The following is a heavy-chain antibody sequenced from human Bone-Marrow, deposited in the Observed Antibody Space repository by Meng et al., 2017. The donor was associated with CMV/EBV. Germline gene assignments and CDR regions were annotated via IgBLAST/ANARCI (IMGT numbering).Heavy chain of an antibody. CDR1: GFTFSSYG. J-gene: IGHJ6*02. V-gene: IGHV3-30*02. D-gene: IGHD3-3*01. Sequence: GESLKISCAASGFTFSSYGIHWVRQAPGKGLEWVAFIRYDGSNKYYADSVKGRFTISRDNSKNTLYLQMNSLRTEDTAVYYCAREGYDFWSGYPTLYYYGMDVWGQGTKVTVSS. CDR2: IRYDGSNK. CDR3: AREGYDFWSGYPTLYYYGMDV.